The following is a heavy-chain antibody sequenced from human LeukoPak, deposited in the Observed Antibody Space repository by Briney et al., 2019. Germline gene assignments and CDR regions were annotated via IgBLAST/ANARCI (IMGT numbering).Heavy chain of an antibody. CDR1: GGSFSGYY. V-gene: IGHV4-34*01. CDR3: ARGVIAAADSHAFDI. Sequence: PSETLSLTCAVDGGSFSGYYWRWLRQPPGKGREWIGEINHSGSTNYTPSLKSRVTMSVDTFKNQFSLNLNSVTAADTAAYYCARGVIAAADSHAFDIWGQGTMVTVSS. CDR2: INHSGST. D-gene: IGHD6-13*01. J-gene: IGHJ3*02.